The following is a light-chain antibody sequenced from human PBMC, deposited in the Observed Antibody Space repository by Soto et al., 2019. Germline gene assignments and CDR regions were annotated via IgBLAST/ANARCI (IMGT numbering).Light chain of an antibody. J-gene: IGKJ5*01. V-gene: IGKV1-39*01. Sequence: DIQMTQSPSSLSASVGDRVTITCRASQSITTYLNWYQQKPEKAPMLLIYHASTLQSGVPSRFSGGGSGTDFALTSSSLQPEDFATYYCQQSYNTPPITFGQATRRDIK. CDR3: QQSYNTPPIT. CDR1: QSITTY. CDR2: HAS.